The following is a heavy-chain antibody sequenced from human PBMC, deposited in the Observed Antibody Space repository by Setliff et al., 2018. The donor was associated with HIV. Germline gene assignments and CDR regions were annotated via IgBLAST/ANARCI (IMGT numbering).Heavy chain of an antibody. CDR2: FDPEDGPDDGQT. J-gene: IGHJ4*02. CDR3: ATVGPTGAYFHD. V-gene: IGHV1-24*01. CDR1: GSSLTELS. D-gene: IGHD1-26*01. Sequence: SVKVSCKVSGSSLTELSIHWVRRTPGKGLQWMGGFDPEDGPDDGQTIYARKFQGRVTMTEDTSTDTAYMVLARLTSEDTAVYFCATVGPTGAYFHDWGQGTLVTVSS.